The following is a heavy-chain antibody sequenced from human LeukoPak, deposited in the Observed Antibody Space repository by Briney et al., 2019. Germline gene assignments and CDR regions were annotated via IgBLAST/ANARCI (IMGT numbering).Heavy chain of an antibody. CDR2: INPNSGGT. CDR1: GYTFTGYY. J-gene: IGHJ6*03. D-gene: IGHD4-17*01. V-gene: IGHV1-2*02. Sequence: ASVKVSCKASGYTFTGYYMHWVRQAPGQGLEWMGWINPNSGGTNYAQKFRGRVTMTRDTSISTAYMELSRLRSDDTAVYYCARAGDYYYYYMDVWGKGTTVTVSS. CDR3: ARAGDYYYYYMDV.